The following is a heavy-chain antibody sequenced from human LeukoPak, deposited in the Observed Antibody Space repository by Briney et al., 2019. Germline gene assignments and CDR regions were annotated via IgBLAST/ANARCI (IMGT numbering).Heavy chain of an antibody. J-gene: IGHJ4*02. Sequence: GRSLRLSCEAYGFTFDDYAMHWVRQAPGKGLEWVSGMSWNGGSIGYADSVKGRFSISRDNAKNSLYLQMNSLRAEDMALYYCAKGTDYDFWSGYLDWGQGTVVTVSS. CDR1: GFTFDDYA. CDR2: MSWNGGSI. D-gene: IGHD3-3*01. CDR3: AKGTDYDFWSGYLD. V-gene: IGHV3-9*03.